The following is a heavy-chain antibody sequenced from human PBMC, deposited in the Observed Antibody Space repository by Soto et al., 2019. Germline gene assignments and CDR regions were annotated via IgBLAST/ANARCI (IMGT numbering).Heavy chain of an antibody. J-gene: IGHJ4*02. D-gene: IGHD2-15*01. V-gene: IGHV3-33*01. CDR2: ICDDGSNE. CDR3: ARDQTHIGGYSDX. Sequence: PWGSLRLSCEASGFTFSTYGMHWVRQAPGKGLEWVAIICDDGSNEYYADSVKVRFTISRDNSKNTLYLQLRNLRAEDSAVYFCARDQTHIGGYSDXWGQGTLVTVSX. CDR1: GFTFSTYG.